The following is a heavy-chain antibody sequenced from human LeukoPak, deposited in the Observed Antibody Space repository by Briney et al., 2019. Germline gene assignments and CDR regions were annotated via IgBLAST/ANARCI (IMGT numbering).Heavy chain of an antibody. J-gene: IGHJ4*02. V-gene: IGHV3-23*01. D-gene: IGHD6-13*01. CDR2: ISGSGGST. CDR3: AKAQAYSSSLTPSDY. CDR1: GYTFSRYA. Sequence: GWSLSLSSEAYGYTFSRYAMSWIRHAPGEGLEWVSAISGSGGSTYYADSVKRRSTISRDNSKHTLYLQMTSLRAEDTAVYYCAKAQAYSSSLTPSDYWGQGTLVTVSS.